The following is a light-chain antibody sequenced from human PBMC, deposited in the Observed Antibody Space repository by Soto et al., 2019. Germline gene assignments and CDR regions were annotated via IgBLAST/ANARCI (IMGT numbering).Light chain of an antibody. CDR2: AAS. CDR1: QNIASY. CDR3: QQSYSTPYT. V-gene: IGKV1-39*01. J-gene: IGKJ2*01. Sequence: DIQMTQSPSSLSASVGDRVTISCRASQNIASYLNWYQQSPGKAPKLLIYAASNLHSGVPSKFSGSGSGTEFTLTISSPQLEDFATYFCQQSYSTPYTFGQGTKLEI.